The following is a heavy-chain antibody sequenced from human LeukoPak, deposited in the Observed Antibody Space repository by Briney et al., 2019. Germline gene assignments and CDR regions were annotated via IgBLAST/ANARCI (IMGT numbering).Heavy chain of an antibody. D-gene: IGHD3-22*01. CDR3: ARGPHYDTSGYFDY. CDR1: GASTSSYY. Sequence: SETLSLTCTVSGASTSSYYWSWIRQPAGKGLERIGRIQSSGSTKYNPSLNSRVTMSVDTSKNQFSLKLSSVTAADTAVYYCARGPHYDTSGYFDYWGQGTLVNVSS. J-gene: IGHJ4*02. V-gene: IGHV4-4*07. CDR2: IQSSGST.